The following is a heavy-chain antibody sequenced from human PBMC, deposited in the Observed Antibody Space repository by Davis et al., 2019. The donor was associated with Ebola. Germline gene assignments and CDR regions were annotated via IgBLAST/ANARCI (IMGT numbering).Heavy chain of an antibody. D-gene: IGHD4-23*01. CDR2: ITTSSDTI. J-gene: IGHJ4*02. V-gene: IGHV3-48*01. Sequence: PGGSLRLSCADSVITFSSYAMNWVRLAPGKGLEWISYITTSSDTIYYADSVKGRFTISRDNSKNTLYLQMNSLRAEDTAVYYCARPIDYGGNAPSDWGQGTLVTVSS. CDR1: VITFSSYA. CDR3: ARPIDYGGNAPSD.